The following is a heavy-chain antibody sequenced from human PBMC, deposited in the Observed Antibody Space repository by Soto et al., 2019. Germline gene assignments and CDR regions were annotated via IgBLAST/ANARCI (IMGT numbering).Heavy chain of an antibody. CDR1: GYTSSGHY. CDR3: ARMCSISTCLCDAHDI. J-gene: IGHJ3*02. D-gene: IGHD2-2*01. Sequence: GASVKVSCKASGYTSSGHYIHWMRQAPGQGLEWMGWIYPDSGETKFAQKFQGLVTMTRDTSKSTVYMELSRLISDDTAVYYCARMCSISTCLCDAHDIWGQGTLVTVSS. CDR2: IYPDSGET. V-gene: IGHV1-2*04.